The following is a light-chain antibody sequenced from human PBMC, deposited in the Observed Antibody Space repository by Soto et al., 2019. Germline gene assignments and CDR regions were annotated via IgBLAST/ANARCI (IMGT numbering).Light chain of an antibody. J-gene: IGLJ1*01. Sequence: QAVVTQPPSVSEAPGQRVTISCSGSSSNIGAGYEAHWYQQVPGTAPKLLIYENNNRPSGVPDRFSGSKSGTSASLAITGLQAQDEAEYHCQSSDSSLSGYVFGTGTKVTVL. CDR2: ENN. CDR1: SSNIGAGYE. V-gene: IGLV1-40*01. CDR3: QSSDSSLSGYV.